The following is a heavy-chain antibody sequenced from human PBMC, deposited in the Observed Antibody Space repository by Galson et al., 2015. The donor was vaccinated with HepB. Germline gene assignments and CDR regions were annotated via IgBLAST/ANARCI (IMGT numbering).Heavy chain of an antibody. V-gene: IGHV4-39*01. CDR2: IFYSGNT. J-gene: IGHJ5*02. D-gene: IGHD1-7*01. CDR3: ARQLASGNNWNYWFDP. Sequence: LSLTCTVSGGSITSRSFFWGWIRQPPGKGLEWIGSIFYSGNTYYNPSLKSRVTISVDTSKNQFSLKLRSVTAADTAVYYCARQLASGNNWNYWFDPWGQGTLVTVSS. CDR1: GGSITSRSFF.